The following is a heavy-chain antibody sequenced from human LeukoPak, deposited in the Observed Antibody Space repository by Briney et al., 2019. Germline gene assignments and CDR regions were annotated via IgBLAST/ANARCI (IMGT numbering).Heavy chain of an antibody. Sequence: GGSLRLSCAASGFTFSSYGMHWVRQAPGKGLEWVAFIRYDGSNKYYADSVKGRFTISRDNAKNSLYLQMNSPRAEDTAVYYCGYTIPVGYWGQGTLVTVSS. D-gene: IGHD3-16*02. CDR3: GYTIPVGY. V-gene: IGHV3-30*02. J-gene: IGHJ4*02. CDR2: IRYDGSNK. CDR1: GFTFSSYG.